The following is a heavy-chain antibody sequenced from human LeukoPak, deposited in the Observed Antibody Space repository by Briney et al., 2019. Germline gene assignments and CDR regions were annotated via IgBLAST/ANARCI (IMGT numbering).Heavy chain of an antibody. Sequence: PGGSLRLSCEVSGFTFDDHAINWVRQAPGKGLEWVANINWNGGSTGYGDSVKGRFTTSRDNTKNSVFLQMHSLRGDDTALYYCARDMLLEDAFDIWGQGTMVIVSS. D-gene: IGHD3-10*02. CDR3: ARDMLLEDAFDI. V-gene: IGHV3-20*04. CDR1: GFTFDDHA. J-gene: IGHJ3*02. CDR2: INWNGGST.